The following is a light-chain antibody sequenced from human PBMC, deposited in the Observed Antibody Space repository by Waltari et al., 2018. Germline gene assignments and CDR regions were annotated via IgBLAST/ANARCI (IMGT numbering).Light chain of an antibody. CDR1: RSDIGDYNY. CDR2: DVT. CDR3: SSYRSTISVV. V-gene: IGLV2-14*03. J-gene: IGLJ2*01. Sequence: QSALTQPASVSGSPGQSITISCTGTRSDIGDYNYVSWYQQHPGKAPKLIIFDVTNRPSGVSDRFSGSKSGNTASQTISALQAEDEGDYYCSSYRSTISVVFGGGTKVTVL.